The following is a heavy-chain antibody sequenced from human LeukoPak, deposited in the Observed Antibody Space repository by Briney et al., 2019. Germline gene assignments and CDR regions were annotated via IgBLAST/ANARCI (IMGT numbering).Heavy chain of an antibody. V-gene: IGHV1-2*02. J-gene: IGHJ6*02. Sequence: ASVKVSCKASGYTFTGYYMHWVRQAPGQVLEWMGWINPNSGGTNYAQKFQGRVTMTRDTSISTAYMELSRLRTDDTAVYYCARDPGADSQPHYYYDMDVWGQGTTVTVSS. CDR2: INPNSGGT. CDR3: ARDPGADSQPHYYYDMDV. CDR1: GYTFTGYY. D-gene: IGHD2-21*02.